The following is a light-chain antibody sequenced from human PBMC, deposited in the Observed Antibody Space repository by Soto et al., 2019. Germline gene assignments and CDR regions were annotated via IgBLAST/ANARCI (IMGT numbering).Light chain of an antibody. J-gene: IGKJ1*01. V-gene: IGKV3-20*01. CDR3: QQYGSSQS. Sequence: ESVLTQSPGTLSLSPGERATLSCRASQSVSSSYLAWYQQKPGQAPRLLIYGASSRATGIPHRFMGSGSGTDFTLTMSRLEPEDFAVYYCQQYGSSQSFGTGTKLDI. CDR2: GAS. CDR1: QSVSSSY.